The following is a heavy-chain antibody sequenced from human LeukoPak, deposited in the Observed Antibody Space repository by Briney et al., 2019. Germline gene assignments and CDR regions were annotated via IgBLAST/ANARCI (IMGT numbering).Heavy chain of an antibody. Sequence: SETLSLTCTGSGGSISSYYWSWIRQPPGKGLEWIGYIYYSGSTNYNPSLKSRVTISVDTSKNQFSLKLSSVTAADTAVYYCARGTAAAVYWFDPWGQGTLVTVSS. J-gene: IGHJ5*02. CDR2: IYYSGST. CDR1: GGSISSYY. CDR3: ARGTAAAVYWFDP. D-gene: IGHD6-13*01. V-gene: IGHV4-59*01.